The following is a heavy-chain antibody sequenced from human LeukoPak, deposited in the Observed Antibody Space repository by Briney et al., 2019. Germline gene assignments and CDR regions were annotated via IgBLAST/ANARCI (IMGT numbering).Heavy chain of an antibody. J-gene: IGHJ4*02. CDR3: ARETGYCSGGRCYFIY. D-gene: IGHD2-15*01. V-gene: IGHV1-2*02. CDR2: INPNSGGT. Sequence: ASVKVSCKASGYTFTGSYIHWVRQAPGQGIEWTGWINPNSGGTGSAQKFQVRVTMTRDTSVSTAYVEPSRLRSDDTALYYCARETGYCSGGRCYFIYWGQGTLVTVSS. CDR1: GYTFTGSY.